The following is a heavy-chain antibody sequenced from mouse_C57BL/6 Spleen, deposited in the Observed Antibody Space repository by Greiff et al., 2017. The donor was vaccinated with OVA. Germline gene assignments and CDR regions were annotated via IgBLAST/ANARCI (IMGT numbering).Heavy chain of an antibody. Sequence: QVQLKESGPGLVQPSQSLSITCTVSGFSLTSYGVHWVRQSPGKGLEWLGVIWRGGSTDYNAAFMSRLSITKDNSKSQVFFKMNSLQADDTAIYYCAKSETDGYARFAYWGQGTLVTVSA. CDR2: IWRGGST. D-gene: IGHD2-3*01. J-gene: IGHJ3*01. CDR3: AKSETDGYARFAY. CDR1: GFSLTSYG. V-gene: IGHV2-5*01.